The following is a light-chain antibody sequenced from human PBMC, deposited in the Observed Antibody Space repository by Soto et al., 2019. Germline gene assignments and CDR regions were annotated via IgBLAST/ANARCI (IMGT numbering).Light chain of an antibody. CDR1: SSDVGDYNY. CDR3: SSFVGSPVV. J-gene: IGLJ2*01. Sequence: QSVPTQPPSASGSPGQSVTIPCTGTSSDVGDYNYVSWYQKQPGKVPKLLIYEVSKRPSGVPDRFSGSKSGNTASLTVSGLQAEDEADYYCSSFVGSPVVFGGGTKLNV. V-gene: IGLV2-8*01. CDR2: EVS.